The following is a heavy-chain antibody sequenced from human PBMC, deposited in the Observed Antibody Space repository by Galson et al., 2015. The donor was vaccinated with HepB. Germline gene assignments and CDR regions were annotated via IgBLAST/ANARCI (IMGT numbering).Heavy chain of an antibody. D-gene: IGHD3-22*01. CDR3: ARDSAYSMIVVVPYWYFDL. CDR1: GGSINSSNYY. CDR2: MHYSGST. J-gene: IGHJ2*01. Sequence: SETLSLTCTVSGGSINSSNYYWVWIRQSPGKGLEWIGSMHYSGSTYQNPSLKSRVTISIDTSKNQFSLKLSSVTAADTAVYYCARDSAYSMIVVVPYWYFDLWGRGTLVTVSS. V-gene: IGHV4-39*07.